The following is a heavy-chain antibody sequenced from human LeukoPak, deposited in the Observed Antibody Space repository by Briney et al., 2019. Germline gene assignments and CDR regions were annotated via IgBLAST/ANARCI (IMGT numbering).Heavy chain of an antibody. V-gene: IGHV4-30-2*01. CDR3: ARDEGGSSWYRGAFDI. CDR1: GGSISSDGYS. Sequence: SQTLSLTCAVSGGSISSDGYSWSWIRQPPGKGLEWIGYIYYSGSTYYNPSLKSRVTISVDRSKTQFSLKLSSVTAADTAVYYCARDEGGSSWYRGAFDIWGQGTMVTVS. J-gene: IGHJ3*02. D-gene: IGHD6-13*01. CDR2: IYYSGST.